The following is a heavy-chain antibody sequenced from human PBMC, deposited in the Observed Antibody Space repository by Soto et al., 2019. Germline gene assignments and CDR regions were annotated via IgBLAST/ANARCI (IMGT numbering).Heavy chain of an antibody. V-gene: IGHV4-31*03. J-gene: IGHJ4*02. CDR3: ARSTLFRYGSGSYGYYFDY. CDR2: IYCSGST. Sequence: SETLSLTCTVSGGSISSGGYYWSWIRQHPGKGLEWIGYIYCSGSTYYNPSLKSRVTISVDTSKNQFSLKLSSVTAADTAVYYCARSTLFRYGSGSYGYYFDYWGQGTLVTVSS. CDR1: GGSISSGGYY. D-gene: IGHD3-10*01.